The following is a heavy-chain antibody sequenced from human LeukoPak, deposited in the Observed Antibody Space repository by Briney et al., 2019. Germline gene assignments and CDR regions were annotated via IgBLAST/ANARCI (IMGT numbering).Heavy chain of an antibody. CDR3: AREKVLSWTSEDY. V-gene: IGHV3-23*01. CDR1: GFTFRSSA. Sequence: PGGSLRLSCAASGFTFRSSAMTRVRQAPGKGLEWVSALSGSGGSTYYADSVKGRFTISRDNAKNSLYLQMNSLRAEDTAVYYCAREKVLSWTSEDYWGQGTLVTVSS. CDR2: LSGSGGST. J-gene: IGHJ4*02. D-gene: IGHD6-13*01.